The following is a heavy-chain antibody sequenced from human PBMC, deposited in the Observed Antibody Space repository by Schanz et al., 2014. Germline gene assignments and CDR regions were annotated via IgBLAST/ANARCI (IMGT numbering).Heavy chain of an antibody. CDR3: ARDSRPNYDFLTAYYSIDY. V-gene: IGHV3-21*01. CDR2: ISSSGSYI. Sequence: EVQLVESGGGLVKRGGSLRLSCEASEFTFSSYKMNWVRQAPGKGLEWVSSISSSGSYIHYADSVKGRFTISRDNAKNTLYLQMNSLRAEDTAVYYCARDSRPNYDFLTAYYSIDYWGQGTLVTVSS. D-gene: IGHD3-9*01. CDR1: EFTFSSYK. J-gene: IGHJ4*02.